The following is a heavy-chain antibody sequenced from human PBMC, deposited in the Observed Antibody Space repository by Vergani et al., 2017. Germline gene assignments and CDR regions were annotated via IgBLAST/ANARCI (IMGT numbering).Heavy chain of an antibody. J-gene: IGHJ4*02. CDR3: TRGLPRTLTTETYYFDD. V-gene: IGHV1-8*03. CDR2: INPNSGNT. Sequence: QVQLVQSGAEVKTPGASVKLSCTASGYSFTTYDINWVRQALGHGLEWVGWINPNSGNTGYARGFEGRVTITRDTAISTAYMELSGLYSDDTAVYYCTRGLPRTLTTETYYFDDWGQGTLVSVSP. CDR1: GYSFTTYD. D-gene: IGHD1-14*01.